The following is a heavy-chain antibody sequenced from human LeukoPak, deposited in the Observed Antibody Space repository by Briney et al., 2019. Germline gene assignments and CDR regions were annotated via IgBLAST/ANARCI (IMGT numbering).Heavy chain of an antibody. CDR1: RYTFTSYV. CDR3: ARAPKNIVMVIAPGPFDI. J-gene: IGHJ3*02. V-gene: IGHV1-8*03. CDR2: MNPSGST. Sequence: ASVQVSRMASRYTFTSYVINGVRQATGQGVEWMGRMNPSGSTGYALKFQGRITTTTNNSITTAYMKRRSLRSEDTAVYYCARAPKNIVMVIAPGPFDIWGQGTMVTVSS. D-gene: IGHD2-21*01.